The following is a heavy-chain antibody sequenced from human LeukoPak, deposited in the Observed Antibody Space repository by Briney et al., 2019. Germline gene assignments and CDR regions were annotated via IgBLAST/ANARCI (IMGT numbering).Heavy chain of an antibody. CDR1: GFTFNTYD. J-gene: IGHJ4*02. V-gene: IGHV3-30*18. D-gene: IGHD6-19*01. CDR3: ANKGASGWRFDY. CDR2: ISYDGRNK. Sequence: PGGSLRLSCAASGFTFNTYDMHWVRQAPGKGLEWVAVISYDGRNKYYADSVKGRFTISRGNSKNALFLQMNSLRAEDTALYYCANKGASGWRFDYWGQGTLVTVSS.